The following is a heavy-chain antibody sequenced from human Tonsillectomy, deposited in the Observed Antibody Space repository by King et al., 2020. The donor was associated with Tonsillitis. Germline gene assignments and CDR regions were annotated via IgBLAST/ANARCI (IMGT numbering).Heavy chain of an antibody. V-gene: IGHV1-46*01. J-gene: IGHJ4*02. D-gene: IGHD2-15*01. Sequence: QLVQSGAEVKKPGASVKVSCKASGYTFTSYYMHWVRQAPGQGLEWMGIINPSGGSTSYAQKFQGRVTMTRDTSTSTVYMELSSLRSEDTAVYYCARGSDIVVVVAASYYFDYWGQGTLVTSPQ. CDR1: GYTFTSYY. CDR2: INPSGGST. CDR3: ARGSDIVVVVAASYYFDY.